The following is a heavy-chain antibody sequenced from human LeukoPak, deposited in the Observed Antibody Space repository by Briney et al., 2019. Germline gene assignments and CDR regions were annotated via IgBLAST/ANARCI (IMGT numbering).Heavy chain of an antibody. V-gene: IGHV3-48*01. J-gene: IGHJ3*02. CDR2: FNGRGDST. D-gene: IGHD3-3*01. CDR1: GFTFSSYS. Sequence: GGSLRLSCAASGFTFSSYSMNWVRQAPGKGLEWVAGFNGRGDSTYYAECVRGRFTISRDNAKNSLYLQMNSLSAEDTAVYYCARDPSYDFWSGTFPYDAFDIWGQGTMVTVSS. CDR3: ARDPSYDFWSGTFPYDAFDI.